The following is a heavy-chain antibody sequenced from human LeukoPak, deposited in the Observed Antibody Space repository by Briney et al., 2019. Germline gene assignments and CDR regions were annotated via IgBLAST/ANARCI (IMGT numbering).Heavy chain of an antibody. Sequence: SETLSLTCAVYGGSFSGYYWSWIRQPPGKGLEWIGEINHSGSTNYNPSLKSRVTISVDTSKNQFSLKLSSVTAADTAVYCCARRYYYGSGSYSHWGQGTLVTVSS. V-gene: IGHV4-34*01. J-gene: IGHJ4*02. D-gene: IGHD3-10*01. CDR2: INHSGST. CDR3: ARRYYYGSGSYSH. CDR1: GGSFSGYY.